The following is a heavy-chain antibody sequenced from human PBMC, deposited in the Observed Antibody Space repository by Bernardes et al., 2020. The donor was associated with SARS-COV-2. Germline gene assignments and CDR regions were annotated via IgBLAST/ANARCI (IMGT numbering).Heavy chain of an antibody. CDR3: AKDISGIAVAGARGYGMDV. J-gene: IGHJ6*02. D-gene: IGHD6-19*01. V-gene: IGHV3-9*01. CDR2: ISWNSGSI. Sequence: GGSLRLSCAASGFTFDDYAMHWVRQAPGKGLEWVSGISWNSGSIGYADSVKGRFTISRDNAKNSLYLQMNSLRAEDTALYYCAKDISGIAVAGARGYGMDVWGQGTTVTVSS. CDR1: GFTFDDYA.